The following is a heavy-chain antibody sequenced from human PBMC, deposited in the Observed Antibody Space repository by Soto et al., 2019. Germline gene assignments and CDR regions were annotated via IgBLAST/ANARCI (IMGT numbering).Heavy chain of an antibody. Sequence: SETLSLTCAVYGGSFSGYYWSWIRQPPGKGLEWIGEINHSGSTNYNPSLNSRVTISVDTSKNQFSLKLSSVTAADTAVYYFARGLNQAPPPNVVYYFDYWGQGTLVTVSS. CDR3: ARGLNQAPPPNVVYYFDY. V-gene: IGHV4-34*01. CDR1: GGSFSGYY. CDR2: INHSGST. D-gene: IGHD3-22*01. J-gene: IGHJ4*02.